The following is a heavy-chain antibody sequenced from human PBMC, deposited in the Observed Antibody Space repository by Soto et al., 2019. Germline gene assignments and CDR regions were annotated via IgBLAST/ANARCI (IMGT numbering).Heavy chain of an antibody. J-gene: IGHJ4*02. CDR3: ASTRSHSYGTAPIDY. D-gene: IGHD5-18*01. CDR2: IIPIFGTA. CDR1: GGATSNYA. Sequence: SLQVSCKSSGGATSNYAISWVRQAPGQGLEWMGGIIPIFGTANYAQKFQGRVTITADESTSTAYMELSSLRSEDTAVYYCASTRSHSYGTAPIDYWGQGTLVTFS. V-gene: IGHV1-69*13.